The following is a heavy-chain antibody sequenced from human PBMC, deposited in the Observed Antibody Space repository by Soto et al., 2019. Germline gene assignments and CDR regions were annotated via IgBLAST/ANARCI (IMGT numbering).Heavy chain of an antibody. CDR3: AKARHSTSWYGLEADF. V-gene: IGHV3-30*09. Sequence: QVQLVESGGGVVQPGRSLRLSCAASGFIFSDYAMHWVRQAPGKGLEWGAVISYGGDNKYYADSVRVRFAISRDNLKNTLDLQMNSLNPEDTDVYHRAKARHSTSWYGLEADFWGQGTLVTVSS. J-gene: IGHJ4*02. CDR2: ISYGGDNK. CDR1: GFIFSDYA. D-gene: IGHD6-13*01.